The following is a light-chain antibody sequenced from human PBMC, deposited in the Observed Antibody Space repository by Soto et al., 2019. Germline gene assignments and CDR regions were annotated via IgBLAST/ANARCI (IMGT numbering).Light chain of an antibody. CDR1: SSDVGGYNY. Sequence: QSVLTQPPSASGSPGQSVTISCTGTSSDVGGYNYVSWYQQHPGKAPKLMIYEVSERPSGVPDRFSGSKSGNTASLTVSGLQAEDEADYYCSSYAGRNNYVFGSGTKGTVL. CDR3: SSYAGRNNYV. V-gene: IGLV2-8*01. CDR2: EVS. J-gene: IGLJ1*01.